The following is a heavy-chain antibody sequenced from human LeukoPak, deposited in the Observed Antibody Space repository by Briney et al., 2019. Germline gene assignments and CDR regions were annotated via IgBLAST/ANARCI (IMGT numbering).Heavy chain of an antibody. D-gene: IGHD3-10*01. V-gene: IGHV3-48*01. Sequence: GGSLRLSCAASGFTFSSYSMNWVRQAPGKGLEWVSYISSSSSTIYYADSVKGRFTISRDNAKNSLYLQMNSLRAEDTAVYYCARQLWFGEFSSALNWFDPWGQGTLVTVSS. J-gene: IGHJ5*02. CDR2: ISSSSSTI. CDR1: GFTFSSYS. CDR3: ARQLWFGEFSSALNWFDP.